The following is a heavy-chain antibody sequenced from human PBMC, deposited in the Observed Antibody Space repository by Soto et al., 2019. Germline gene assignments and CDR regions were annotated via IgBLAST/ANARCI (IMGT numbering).Heavy chain of an antibody. D-gene: IGHD3-22*01. CDR3: ARKRIVGVGAFDI. J-gene: IGHJ3*02. Sequence: SETLTLTCAVYGGSFSGYYWSWIRQPPGKGLEWIGEINHSGSTNYNPSLTSRVTISVDTSKNQFSMKLSSVTDADTAVYYCARKRIVGVGAFDIWGQGTMVTVSS. CDR2: INHSGST. CDR1: GGSFSGYY. V-gene: IGHV4-34*01.